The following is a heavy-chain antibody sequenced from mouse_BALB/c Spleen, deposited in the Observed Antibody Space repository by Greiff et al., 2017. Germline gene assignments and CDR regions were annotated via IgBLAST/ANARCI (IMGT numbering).Heavy chain of an antibody. CDR3: ASYDGYFQGWFAY. CDR2: IYPGGGYT. D-gene: IGHD2-3*01. Sequence: VQLQQSGAELVRPGTSVKISCKASGYTFTNYWLGWVKQRPGHGLEWIGDIYPGGGYTNYNEKFKGKATLTADTSSSTAYMQLSSLTSEDSAVYFCASYDGYFQGWFAYWGQGTLVTVSA. V-gene: IGHV1-63*02. J-gene: IGHJ3*01. CDR1: GYTFTNYW.